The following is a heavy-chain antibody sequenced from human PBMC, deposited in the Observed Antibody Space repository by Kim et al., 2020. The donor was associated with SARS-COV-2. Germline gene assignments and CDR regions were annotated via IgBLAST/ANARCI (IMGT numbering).Heavy chain of an antibody. J-gene: IGHJ2*01. CDR1: GGSISSYY. CDR3: ASTNDHIAAAGTSWYFDL. V-gene: IGHV4-59*01. Sequence: SETLSLTCTVSGGSISSYYWSWIRQPPGKGLEWIGYIYYSGSTNYNPSLKSRVTISVDTSKNQFSLKRSSVTAADTAVYCCASTNDHIAAAGTSWYFDLWGRGTLVTVSS. D-gene: IGHD6-13*01. CDR2: IYYSGST.